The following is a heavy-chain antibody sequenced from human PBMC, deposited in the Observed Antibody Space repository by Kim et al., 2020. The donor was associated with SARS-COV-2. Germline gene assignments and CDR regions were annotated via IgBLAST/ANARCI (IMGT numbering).Heavy chain of an antibody. CDR3: ARGAGIAVAGTWRIDY. CDR2: IYYSGST. D-gene: IGHD6-19*01. Sequence: SETLSLTCTVSGGSVSSGSYYWSWIRQPPGKGLEWIGYIYYSGSTNYNPSLKSRVTISVDTSKNQFSLKLSSVTAADTAVYYCARGAGIAVAGTWRIDY. CDR1: GGSVSSGSYY. V-gene: IGHV4-61*01. J-gene: IGHJ4*01.